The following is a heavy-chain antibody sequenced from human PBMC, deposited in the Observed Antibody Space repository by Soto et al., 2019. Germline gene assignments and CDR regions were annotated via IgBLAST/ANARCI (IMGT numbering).Heavy chain of an antibody. CDR3: ARAVYYYGSGSSQLYYYYRMDV. CDR1: GYTFTSYG. V-gene: IGHV1-18*04. Sequence: ASVKVSCKASGYTFTSYGISWVRQAPGQGLEWMGWISAYNGNTNYAQKLQGRVTMTTDTSTSTAYMELRSLRSDDTAVYYCARAVYYYGSGSSQLYYYYRMDVWGQGTTVTVSS. D-gene: IGHD3-10*01. CDR2: ISAYNGNT. J-gene: IGHJ6*02.